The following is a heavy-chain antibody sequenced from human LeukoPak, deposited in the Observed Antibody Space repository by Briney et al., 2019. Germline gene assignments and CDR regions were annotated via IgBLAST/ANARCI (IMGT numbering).Heavy chain of an antibody. J-gene: IGHJ4*02. D-gene: IGHD1-1*01. CDR1: GFTFSSYA. V-gene: IGHV3-64*02. CDR2: ISSNGGST. Sequence: GGSLRLSCAASGFTFSSYAMHWVRQAPGKGLEYVSAISSNGGSTYYAGSVKGRFTISRDNSKNTLYLQMGSLRAEDMAVYYCARGGFAGTLDYWGQGTLVTVSS. CDR3: ARGGFAGTLDY.